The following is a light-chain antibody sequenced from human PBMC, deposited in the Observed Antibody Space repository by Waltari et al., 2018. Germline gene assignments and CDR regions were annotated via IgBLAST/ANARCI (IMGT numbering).Light chain of an antibody. CDR3: CSSAGNPYV. CDR1: SSDVGAYNF. Sequence: SALTQPRSVSGSPGKSVTIPCTGTSSDVGAYNFVSWYQQRPGQAPELISYDVNKRPSGVPCRFSASKSGNTSSLTISGLQHEDEADYHCCSSAGNPYVFGTGTEVTVL. J-gene: IGLJ1*01. V-gene: IGLV2-11*01. CDR2: DVN.